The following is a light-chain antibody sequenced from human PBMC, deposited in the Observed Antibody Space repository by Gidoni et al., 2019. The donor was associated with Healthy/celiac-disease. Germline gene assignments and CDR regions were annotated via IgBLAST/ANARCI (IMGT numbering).Light chain of an antibody. CDR2: EVS. CDR3: SSYAGSNFYV. Sequence: QSALTQPHSASGSPGQSVTISCTGTSSDVGGHNDVSWYQQHPGKAPNLMIYEVSKRPSGVPDRFFGSRSGYTASLTVSGLQAEYEADYYCSSYAGSNFYVFGTGTKVTVL. J-gene: IGLJ1*01. V-gene: IGLV2-8*01. CDR1: SSDVGGHND.